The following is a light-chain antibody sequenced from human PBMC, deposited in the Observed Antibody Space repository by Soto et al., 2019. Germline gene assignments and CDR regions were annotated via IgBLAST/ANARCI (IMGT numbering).Light chain of an antibody. CDR3: QSYDDSLSVHYV. V-gene: IGLV2-11*01. CDR2: DVG. Sequence: QSALTQPRSVSGSPGQSVTISCTGTNNDVGNYISVSWYQQHPDKAPKLLIYDVGRRPSGVPDRFSGSKSGNTASLTISGLQAEDEADYYCQSYDDSLSVHYVFGTGTKVTVL. J-gene: IGLJ1*01. CDR1: NNDVGNYIS.